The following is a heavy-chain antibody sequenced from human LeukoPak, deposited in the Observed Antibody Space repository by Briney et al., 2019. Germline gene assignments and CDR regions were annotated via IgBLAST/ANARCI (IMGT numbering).Heavy chain of an antibody. CDR2: IFHSGTT. J-gene: IGHJ6*03. CDR3: ARGVSITIFGVVPYMDV. Sequence: SGTLSLTCTVSSGSIFSSNWWSWVRQPPGKGLEWIGQIFHSGTTTYSPSLESRVTISMDKSKNQFFLNLTSVTAADTAVYYCARGVSITIFGVVPYMDVWGKGTTVTVSS. V-gene: IGHV4-4*02. CDR1: SGSIFSSNW. D-gene: IGHD3-3*01.